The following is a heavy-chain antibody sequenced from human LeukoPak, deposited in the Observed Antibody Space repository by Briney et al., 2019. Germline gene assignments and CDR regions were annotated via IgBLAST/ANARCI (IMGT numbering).Heavy chain of an antibody. D-gene: IGHD2-2*02. CDR2: IYTSGST. Sequence: PSETLSLTCTVSGGSISSGSYYWSWIRQPAGKGLEWIGRIYTSGSTNYNPSLKSRVTISVDTSKNQFSLKLSSVTAADTAVYYCARGRFVVVPADIAARRRYYYYMDVWGKGTTVTVSS. J-gene: IGHJ6*03. V-gene: IGHV4-61*02. CDR1: GGSISSGSYY. CDR3: ARGRFVVVPADIAARRRYYYYMDV.